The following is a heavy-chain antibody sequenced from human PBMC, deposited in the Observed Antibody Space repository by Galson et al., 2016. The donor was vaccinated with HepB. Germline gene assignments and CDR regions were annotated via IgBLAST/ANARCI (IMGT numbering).Heavy chain of an antibody. CDR1: GLTFSSYG. Sequence: SLRLSCAASGLTFSSYGMSWVRQAPGKGLEWVSTMSGSGGTTYYADSVKGRFTISRDNSRNTVFLQMNSLIAEDTAVYYCAKAPSGWSYYFDYWGQGILVTVSS. D-gene: IGHD6-19*01. J-gene: IGHJ4*02. V-gene: IGHV3-23*01. CDR3: AKAPSGWSYYFDY. CDR2: MSGSGGTT.